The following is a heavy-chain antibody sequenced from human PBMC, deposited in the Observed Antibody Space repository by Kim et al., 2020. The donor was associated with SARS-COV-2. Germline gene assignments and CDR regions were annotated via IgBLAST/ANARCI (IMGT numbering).Heavy chain of an antibody. CDR2: ISTYNGNT. Sequence: ASVKVSCTASGYTFNTYGISWVRQAPGQGLEWMGWISTYNGNTKIEQKFQGRVTMTTDTSTSTAYMELRNLRSDDTAVFYCARAPDYDYWGQGTLVTVSS. J-gene: IGHJ4*02. CDR3: ARAPDYDY. V-gene: IGHV1-18*04. CDR1: GYTFNTYG. D-gene: IGHD4-17*01.